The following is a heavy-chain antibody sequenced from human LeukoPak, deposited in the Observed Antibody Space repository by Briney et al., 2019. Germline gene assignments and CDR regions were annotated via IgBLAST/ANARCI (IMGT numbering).Heavy chain of an antibody. D-gene: IGHD3-10*01. CDR2: INHSGST. V-gene: IGHV4-34*01. CDR3: ARGLPGSDTLVRGVRKGWFDP. J-gene: IGHJ5*02. CDR1: GGSFSGYY. Sequence: PSETLSLTCAVYGGSFSGYYWSWIRQPPGKGLEWIWEINHSGSTNYNPSLKSRVTISVDTSKNQFSLKLISVTAADAAVYYCARGLPGSDTLVRGVRKGWFDPWGQGTLVTVPS.